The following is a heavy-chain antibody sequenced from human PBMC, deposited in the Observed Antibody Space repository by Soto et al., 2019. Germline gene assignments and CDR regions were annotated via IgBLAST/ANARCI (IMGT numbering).Heavy chain of an antibody. CDR3: AKARGPRRQWLIAPFDY. Sequence: QVQLVESGGGVVQPGRSLRVSCAASGFTFSIYAMHWVRQAPGTGLEWVAVISYDGTKTYYADSVKGRFTISRDNSKNTVYLQMNSLRDEDTAVYYCAKARGPRRQWLIAPFDYWGQGTVVTVSP. J-gene: IGHJ4*02. V-gene: IGHV3-30*18. CDR2: ISYDGTKT. D-gene: IGHD6-19*01. CDR1: GFTFSIYA.